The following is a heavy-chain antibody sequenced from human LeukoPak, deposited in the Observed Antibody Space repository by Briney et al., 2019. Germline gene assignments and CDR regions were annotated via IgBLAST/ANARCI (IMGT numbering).Heavy chain of an antibody. CDR2: ISYDGSNK. CDR3: AKDSHPKYSSSWYSPHYYYYMDV. D-gene: IGHD6-13*01. J-gene: IGHJ6*03. Sequence: PGGSLRLSCAASGFTFSSYGMHWVRQAPGKGLEWVAVISYDGSNKYYADSVKGRFTISRDNSKNTLYLQMNSLRAEDTAVYYCAKDSHPKYSSSWYSPHYYYYMDVWGKGTTVTISS. V-gene: IGHV3-30*19. CDR1: GFTFSSYG.